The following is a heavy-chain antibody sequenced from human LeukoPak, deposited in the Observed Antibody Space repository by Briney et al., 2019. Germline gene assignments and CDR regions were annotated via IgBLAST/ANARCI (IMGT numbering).Heavy chain of an antibody. V-gene: IGHV3-23*01. CDR1: GFTFSIYA. J-gene: IGHJ4*02. D-gene: IGHD3-10*01. CDR2: ISGSGGST. Sequence: PGGSLRLSCAASGFTFSIYAMSWVRQAPGKGLEWVSTISGSGGSTNYADSVKGRFTISRDYSKNTLCLQMNSLRAEDTAVYYCAKDSMVRGVIHPYFDYWGQGTLVTVSS. CDR3: AKDSMVRGVIHPYFDY.